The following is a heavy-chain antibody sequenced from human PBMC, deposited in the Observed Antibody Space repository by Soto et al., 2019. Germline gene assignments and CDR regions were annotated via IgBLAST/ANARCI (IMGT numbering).Heavy chain of an antibody. CDR1: GGSISSGGYS. D-gene: IGHD6-13*01. V-gene: IGHV4-30-2*01. CDR3: ARGIAAAGTEAPLFDY. CDR2: ISHSGST. J-gene: IGHJ4*02. Sequence: KTSETLSLTCAVSGGSISSGGYSWSWIRQPPGKGLEWIGYISHSGSTYYKPSLKSRVTISVDSSKSQFSLKLSSVTAADTAVSYCARGIAAAGTEAPLFDYWGQGTLVTVSS.